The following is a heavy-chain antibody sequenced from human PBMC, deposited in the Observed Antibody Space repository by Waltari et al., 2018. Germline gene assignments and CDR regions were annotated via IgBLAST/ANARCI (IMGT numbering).Heavy chain of an antibody. CDR3: AKDRDGSSLTLYYFDH. Sequence: EVQLLESGGGLVQPGGSLRLSCVASGFPFSSYGMMWVRQGAGKGLEWVSSVSGSGDTTDYADSVKGRFTISRDNSKNTFYLQMNSLRVDDTAVYYCAKDRDGSSLTLYYFDHWSQGALVTVSS. D-gene: IGHD1-26*01. CDR2: VSGSGDTT. J-gene: IGHJ4*02. CDR1: GFPFSSYG. V-gene: IGHV3-23*01.